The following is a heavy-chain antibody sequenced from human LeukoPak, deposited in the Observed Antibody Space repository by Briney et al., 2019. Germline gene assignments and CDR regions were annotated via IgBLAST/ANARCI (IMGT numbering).Heavy chain of an antibody. CDR2: ISYDGSNK. V-gene: IGHV3-30*18. J-gene: IGHJ6*03. CDR1: GFTFSSYG. D-gene: IGHD1-26*01. CDR3: AKGVGATRYYYYYMDV. Sequence: GRSLRLSCAASGFTFSSYGMHWVRQAPGKGLEWVAVISYDGSNKYYADSVKGRFTISRDNSKNTLYLQMNSLRAEDTAVYYCAKGVGATRYYYYYMDVWGKGTTVTVSS.